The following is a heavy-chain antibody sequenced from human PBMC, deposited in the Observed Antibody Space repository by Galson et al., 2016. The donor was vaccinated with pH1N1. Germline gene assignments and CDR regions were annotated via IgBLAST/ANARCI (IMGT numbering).Heavy chain of an antibody. CDR1: GYTFRSYW. J-gene: IGHJ3*02. V-gene: IGHV5-51*01. Sequence: QSGAEVKKPGESLKISCKGYGYTFRSYWIAWVRQMPGKGLEWMGIIYPGDSESRYSPSFQGQVTSSVDKSISTAYLQWSSLKPSDTAMYYCARQGGSRGKTGALDIWGQGTMGTVSS. CDR3: ARQGGSRGKTGALDI. D-gene: IGHD2-15*01. CDR2: IYPGDSES.